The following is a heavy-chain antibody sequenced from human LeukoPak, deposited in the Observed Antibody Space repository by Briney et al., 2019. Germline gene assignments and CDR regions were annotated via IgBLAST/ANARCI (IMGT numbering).Heavy chain of an antibody. CDR2: ISTTGGST. D-gene: IGHD4-23*01. CDR1: GFSFNNYA. Sequence: GGSLRLSCAASGFSFNNYAMSWVRQAPGKGLEWVSAISTTGGSTYYADSVKGRFTVSRDNSKNTLSLQMDSLRVEDTALYYCARDWTTVVTPKGYYFDSWGQGTLVTVSS. V-gene: IGHV3-23*01. CDR3: ARDWTTVVTPKGYYFDS. J-gene: IGHJ4*02.